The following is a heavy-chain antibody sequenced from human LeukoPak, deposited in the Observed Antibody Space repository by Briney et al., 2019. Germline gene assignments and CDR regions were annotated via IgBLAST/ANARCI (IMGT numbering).Heavy chain of an antibody. V-gene: IGHV3-53*01. CDR3: AKSLVLRKSRGY. J-gene: IGHJ4*02. CDR1: GFTVSSNY. Sequence: GGSLRLSCAASGFTVSSNYMNWVRQAPGKGLEWVSVIYSGGSTYYADSVKGRFTISRDNSKNTLYLQMNSLRAEDSAVYYCAKSLVLRKSRGYWGQGTLVTVSS. CDR2: IYSGGST. D-gene: IGHD3-16*02.